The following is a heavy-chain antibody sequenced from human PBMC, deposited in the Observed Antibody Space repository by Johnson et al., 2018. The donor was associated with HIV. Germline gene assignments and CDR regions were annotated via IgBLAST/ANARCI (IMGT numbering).Heavy chain of an antibody. Sequence: QVQLVESGGGLVKPGGSLRLSCEASGLILSGYGLHWVRQAPGKGLEWVALIWPDGSNRYYADSVKGRFTISRDNSKNTLYLQMNSLRDEDTALYYCARRTGYCSGGTCFEAFDVWGKGTMVTVSS. CDR1: GLILSGYG. D-gene: IGHD2-15*01. V-gene: IGHV3-33*01. J-gene: IGHJ3*01. CDR3: ARRTGYCSGGTCFEAFDV. CDR2: IWPDGSNR.